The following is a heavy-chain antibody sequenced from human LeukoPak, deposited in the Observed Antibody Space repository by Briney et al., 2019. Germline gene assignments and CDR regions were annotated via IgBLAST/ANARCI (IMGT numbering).Heavy chain of an antibody. Sequence: PSETLSLTCTVSGGSIRSSYYYWDWIRQSPGKGLEWVGSIYYSGSTYYNPSLKSRVTISVDTSKNQFSLMLSSVTAADTAVYYCARRRIAAAGTDYWGQGTLVTVSS. CDR1: GGSIRSSYYY. CDR2: IYYSGST. J-gene: IGHJ4*02. V-gene: IGHV4-39*01. D-gene: IGHD6-13*01. CDR3: ARRRIAAAGTDY.